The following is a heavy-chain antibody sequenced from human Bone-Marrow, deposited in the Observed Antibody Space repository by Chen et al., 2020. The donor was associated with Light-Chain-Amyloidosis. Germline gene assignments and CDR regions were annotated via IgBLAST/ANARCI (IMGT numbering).Heavy chain of an antibody. CDR2: IIPIFGTA. CDR3: ARDRGIVVVPAAIRYYYYGMDV. D-gene: IGHD2-2*02. V-gene: IGHV1-69*01. Sequence: QVQLVQSGAEVKKPGSSVKVSCKASGGTFSSHAISWVRQAPGQGLEWLGGIIPIFGTANYAQKFQGRVTITADESTSTAYMELSSLRSEDTAVYYCARDRGIVVVPAAIRYYYYGMDVWGQGTTVTVSS. CDR1: GGTFSSHA. J-gene: IGHJ6*02.